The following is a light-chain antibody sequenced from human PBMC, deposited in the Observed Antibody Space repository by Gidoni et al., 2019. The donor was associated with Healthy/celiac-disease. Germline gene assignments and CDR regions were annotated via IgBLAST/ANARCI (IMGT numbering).Light chain of an antibody. V-gene: IGKV3-20*01. CDR1: QSVSSSY. CDR2: GAS. J-gene: IGKJ5*01. Sequence: EIVLTQSPGTLSLSPGERATLSCRASQSVSSSYLALYQQKPGQAPRLLIYGASSRATVIPDRFSGSGSGTDFTLTISRLEPEDFAVYYCHQYGSSPPITFGQGTRLEIK. CDR3: HQYGSSPPIT.